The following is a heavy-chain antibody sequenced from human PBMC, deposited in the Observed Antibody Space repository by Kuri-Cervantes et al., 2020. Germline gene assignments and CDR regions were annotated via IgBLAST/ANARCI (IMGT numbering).Heavy chain of an antibody. CDR3: ARAQTTLERFGLDV. CDR1: GFTFSSYA. CDR2: ISYDGSNK. Sequence: LSLTCAASGFTFSSYAMHWVRQAPGKGLEWVAVISYDGSNKYYADSVKGRFTISRDNAKNSLYLQMSSLRAEDTALYYCARAQTTLERFGLDVWGQGTTVTVSS. V-gene: IGHV3-30*07. D-gene: IGHD3-3*01. J-gene: IGHJ6*02.